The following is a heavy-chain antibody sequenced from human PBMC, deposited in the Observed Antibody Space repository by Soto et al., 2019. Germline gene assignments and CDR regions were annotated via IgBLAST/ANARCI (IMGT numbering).Heavy chain of an antibody. D-gene: IGHD2-2*01. Sequence: GASVKVSCKASGYTFTSYDINWVRQATGQGLEWMGWMNPNSGNTGYAQKFQGRVTMTRNTSISTAYMELSSLRSEDTAVYYCARGRIVVVPAAIRRFDPWGQGTLVTVSS. J-gene: IGHJ5*02. CDR2: MNPNSGNT. CDR1: GYTFTSYD. CDR3: ARGRIVVVPAAIRRFDP. V-gene: IGHV1-8*01.